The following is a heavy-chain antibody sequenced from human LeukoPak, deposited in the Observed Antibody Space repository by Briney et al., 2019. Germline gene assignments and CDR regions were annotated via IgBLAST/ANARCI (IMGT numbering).Heavy chain of an antibody. J-gene: IGHJ4*02. CDR2: IKEDGSEK. CDR1: GFTFSSYW. Sequence: GGSLRLSCAASGFTFSSYWMSWVRQAPGKGLEWVANIKEDGSEKNYVDSVKGRFTISRDNAKNSLYLQMSNLRAEDTAVYYCARARYFDYWGQGMLVTVSS. CDR3: ARARYFDY. V-gene: IGHV3-7*01.